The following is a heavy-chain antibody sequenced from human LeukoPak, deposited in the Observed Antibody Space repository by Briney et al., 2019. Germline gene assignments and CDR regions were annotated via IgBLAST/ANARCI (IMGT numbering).Heavy chain of an antibody. J-gene: IGHJ3*02. CDR3: AKSIPVAGYAFDI. D-gene: IGHD6-19*01. V-gene: IGHV3-9*01. CDR1: GFIFDDYD. Sequence: GGSLRLSCAASGFIFDDYDMYWVRQVPGKGLEWVSGINWNGGNIGYADSVKGRFTISRDNAKKTLYLQMNSLRAEVTALYYCAKSIPVAGYAFDIWGQGTMVSVSS. CDR2: INWNGGNI.